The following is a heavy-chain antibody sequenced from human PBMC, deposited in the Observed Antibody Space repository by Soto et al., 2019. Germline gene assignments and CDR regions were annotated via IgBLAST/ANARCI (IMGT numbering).Heavy chain of an antibody. CDR2: IIPILGIA. Sequence: QVQLVQSGAEVKKPGSSVKVSCKASGGTFSSYTISWVRQAPGQGLEWMGRIIPILGIANYAQKFQGRVTSTADKPTSTAYMELSSLRSEDTAVYYCARDLKTYSSSLNPNLDVWGKGTTVTVSS. J-gene: IGHJ6*04. V-gene: IGHV1-69*08. CDR1: GGTFSSYT. CDR3: ARDLKTYSSSLNPNLDV. D-gene: IGHD6-13*01.